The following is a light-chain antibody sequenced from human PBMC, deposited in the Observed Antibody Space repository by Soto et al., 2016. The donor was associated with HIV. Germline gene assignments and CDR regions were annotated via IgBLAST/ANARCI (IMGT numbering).Light chain of an antibody. CDR3: QQSYNTPRT. CDR2: DAS. V-gene: IGKV1-39*01. J-gene: IGKJ1*01. CDR1: QNIGGF. Sequence: DIQMTQSPSSLSASVGDRITITCRARQNIGGFLNWYQQIPGKAPNLLIYDASTLQSGVPSRFSGSGSGTDFTLIISSLQPEDFATYYCQQSYNTPRTFGQGTKVGNQT.